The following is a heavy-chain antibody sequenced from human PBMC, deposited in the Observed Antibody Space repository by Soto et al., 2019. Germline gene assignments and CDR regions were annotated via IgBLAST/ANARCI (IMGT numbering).Heavy chain of an antibody. Sequence: VGSLRISCAASGFTFSSYSMNWVRQAPGKGLEWVSSISSISSYIYYADSVKGRFTISRDNAKNSLYLQMNSLRAEDTAVYYCARSQPPELRRGSNWFDPWGQGTLVTVSS. V-gene: IGHV3-21*01. J-gene: IGHJ5*02. D-gene: IGHD1-26*01. CDR2: ISSISSYI. CDR1: GFTFSSYS. CDR3: ARSQPPELRRGSNWFDP.